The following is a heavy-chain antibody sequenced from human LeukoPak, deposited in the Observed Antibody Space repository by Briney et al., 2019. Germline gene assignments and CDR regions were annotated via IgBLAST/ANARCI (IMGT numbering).Heavy chain of an antibody. CDR3: ARDSGYSGYDFHY. CDR2: IYSGGST. V-gene: IGHV3-53*01. Sequence: AGGSLRLSCAASGFTVSSNYMSWVRQAPGKGLEWVSVIYSGGSTYYADSVKGRFTISRDNAKNSLYLQMNSLRAEDTAVYYCARDSGYSGYDFHYWGQGTLVTVSS. J-gene: IGHJ4*02. CDR1: GFTVSSNY. D-gene: IGHD5-12*01.